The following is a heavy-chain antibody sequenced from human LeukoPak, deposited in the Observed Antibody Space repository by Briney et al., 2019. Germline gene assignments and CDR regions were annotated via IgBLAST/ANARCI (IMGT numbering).Heavy chain of an antibody. CDR2: FYYSGST. J-gene: IGHJ6*03. V-gene: IGHV4-39*01. CDR1: GGSISSSSYY. D-gene: IGHD2-2*01. Sequence: PSETLSLTCTVSGGSISSSSYYWGWIRQPPGKGLEWIGSFYYSGSTYYNPSLKSRVTISVDTSKNQFSLKLSSVTAADTAVYYCARTPWDIVVVPHYYCYMDVWGKGTTVTVSS. CDR3: ARTPWDIVVVPHYYCYMDV.